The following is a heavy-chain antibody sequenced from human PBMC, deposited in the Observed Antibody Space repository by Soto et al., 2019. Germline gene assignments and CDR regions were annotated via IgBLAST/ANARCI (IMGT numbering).Heavy chain of an antibody. D-gene: IGHD3-10*01. CDR1: GFTFSSYA. CDR3: AKDTMVRGVKVRVEYFQH. CDR2: ISGSGGST. V-gene: IGHV3-23*01. Sequence: GGSLRLSCAASGFTFSSYAMSWVRQAPGKGLEWVSAISGSGGSTYYADSVKGRFTISKDNSKNTLYLQMNSLRAEDTAVYYCAKDTMVRGVKVRVEYFQHWGQGTLVNFSS. J-gene: IGHJ1*01.